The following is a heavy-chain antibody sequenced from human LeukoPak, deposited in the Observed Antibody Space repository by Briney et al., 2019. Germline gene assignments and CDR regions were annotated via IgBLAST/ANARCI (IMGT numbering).Heavy chain of an antibody. CDR1: GASVSNYY. J-gene: IGHJ4*02. Sequence: KPSETLSLTCSVSGASVSNYYWSWIRQPAGEALEWIGRIHTSGSINYNPSLKNRATMSVDTSKSQFSLKLSSVTAADTAVYYCARIPNWNYYFDYWGQGTLVTVSS. CDR2: IHTSGSI. V-gene: IGHV4-4*07. D-gene: IGHD1-7*01. CDR3: ARIPNWNYYFDY.